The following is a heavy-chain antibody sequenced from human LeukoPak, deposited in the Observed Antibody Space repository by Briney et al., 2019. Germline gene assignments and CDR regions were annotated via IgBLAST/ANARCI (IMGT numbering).Heavy chain of an antibody. Sequence: SETLSLTCTVSGGSISSGYYYWSWLRQPPGKGLEWIGYIYYSGSTYYNPSLKSRVTVSVDTSKNQFSLKLSSVTAADTAVYYCAREYCSSTSCRYRGYFDYWGQGTLVTVSS. CDR2: IYYSGST. V-gene: IGHV4-30-4*08. CDR1: GGSISSGYYY. CDR3: AREYCSSTSCRYRGYFDY. D-gene: IGHD2-2*01. J-gene: IGHJ4*02.